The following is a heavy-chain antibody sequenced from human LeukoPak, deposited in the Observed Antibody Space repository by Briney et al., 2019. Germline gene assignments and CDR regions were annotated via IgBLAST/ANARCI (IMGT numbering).Heavy chain of an antibody. J-gene: IGHJ4*02. CDR1: GYTFTGYY. D-gene: IGHD3-22*01. CDR3: ARDYGIRAYYYDSSGYYYF. CDR2: INPNSGGT. V-gene: IGHV1-2*06. Sequence: GASVKVSCKASGYTFTGYYMHWVRQAPGQGLEWMGRINPNSGGTNYAQKFQGRVTMTRHTSISTAYMELSRLRSDDTAVYYCARDYGIRAYYYDSSGYYYFWGQGTLVTVSS.